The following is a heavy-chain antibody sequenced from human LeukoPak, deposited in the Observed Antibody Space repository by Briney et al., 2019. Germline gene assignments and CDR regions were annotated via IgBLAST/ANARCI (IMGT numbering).Heavy chain of an antibody. V-gene: IGHV3-30*18. Sequence: GGSLRLSCAASGFTFSSYGMHWVRQVPGKGLEWVAVTSYDGNKRYYADSVKGRFTISRDNSKNTLYLQMNSLRVEDTAVYFCAKEGPLRDDNRGYYDHWGQGTLVTVSS. D-gene: IGHD3-22*01. CDR1: GFTFSSYG. J-gene: IGHJ5*02. CDR2: TSYDGNKR. CDR3: AKEGPLRDDNRGYYDH.